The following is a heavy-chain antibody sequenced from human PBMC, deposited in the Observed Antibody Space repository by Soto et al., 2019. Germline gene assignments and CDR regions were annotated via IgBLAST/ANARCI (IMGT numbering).Heavy chain of an antibody. J-gene: IGHJ4*02. V-gene: IGHV4-30-2*01. CDR1: GASISSGGYS. CDR3: ASFSTVSRGVFDY. Sequence: SETLSLTCAVSGASISSGGYSWSWIRQPPGEGLEWIGYIYYSGSTYYNPSLKSRVTISLERSKNQFSLNLSSVTAADTAVYYCASFSTVSRGVFDYWGQGTMVTVYS. CDR2: IYYSGST. D-gene: IGHD4-17*01.